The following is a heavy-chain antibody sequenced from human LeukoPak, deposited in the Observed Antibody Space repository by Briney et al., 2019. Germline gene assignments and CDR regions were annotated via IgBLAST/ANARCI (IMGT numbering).Heavy chain of an antibody. D-gene: IGHD3-9*01. CDR3: ARGLTYYDILTGYSPLYYYYGMDV. V-gene: IGHV3-21*01. CDR2: ISSSSSYI. CDR1: GFTFSSYA. Sequence: PGGSLRLSCAASGFTFSSYAMRWVRQAPGKGLEWVSSISSSSSYIYYADSVKGRFTISRDNAKNSLYLQMNSLRAEDTAVYYCARGLTYYDILTGYSPLYYYYGMDVWGQGTTVTVSS. J-gene: IGHJ6*02.